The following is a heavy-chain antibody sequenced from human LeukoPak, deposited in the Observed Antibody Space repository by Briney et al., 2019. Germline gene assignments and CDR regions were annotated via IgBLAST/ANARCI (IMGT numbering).Heavy chain of an antibody. V-gene: IGHV3-30-3*01. Sequence: PGRSLRLSCAASGFTFSSYAMHWVRQAPGKGLEWVAVILYDGSSEYYADSVKGRFTISRDNSKNTVYLQMNSLRPEDTAVYYCARMNRGSGDYWGQGTLVTVSS. CDR1: GFTFSSYA. J-gene: IGHJ4*02. CDR2: ILYDGSSE. D-gene: IGHD6-25*01. CDR3: ARMNRGSGDY.